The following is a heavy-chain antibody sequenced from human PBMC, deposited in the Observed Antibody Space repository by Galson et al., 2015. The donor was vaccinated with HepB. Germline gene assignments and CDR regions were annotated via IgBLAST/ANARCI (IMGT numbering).Heavy chain of an antibody. D-gene: IGHD2-15*01. CDR2: IYSGGST. V-gene: IGHV3-66*02. CDR3: ARDLYCSGGSCYSD. Sequence: SLRLSCAASGFTFSSYAMHWVRQAPGKGLEWVSVIYSGGSTYYADSVKGRFTISRDNSKNTLYLQMNSLRAEDTAVYYCARDLYCSGGSCYSDWGQGTLVTVSS. J-gene: IGHJ4*02. CDR1: GFTFSSYA.